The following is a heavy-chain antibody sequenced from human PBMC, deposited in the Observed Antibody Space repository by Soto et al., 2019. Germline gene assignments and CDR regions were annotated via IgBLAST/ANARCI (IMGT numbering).Heavy chain of an antibody. V-gene: IGHV4-39*01. D-gene: IGHD6-13*01. CDR1: GGSISSSSYY. CDR2: IYYSGST. Sequence: PSETLSLTCTVSGGSISSSSYYWGWIRQPPGKGLEWIGSIYYSGSTYYNPSLKSRVTISVDTSKNQFSLKLSSVTAADTAVYYCARHRPDSSSWLNYYYYYMDVWGKGTTVTVSS. J-gene: IGHJ6*03. CDR3: ARHRPDSSSWLNYYYYYMDV.